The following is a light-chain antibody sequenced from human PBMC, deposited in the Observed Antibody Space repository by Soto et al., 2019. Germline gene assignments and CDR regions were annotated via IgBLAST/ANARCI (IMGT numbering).Light chain of an antibody. CDR2: DAS. Sequence: DIQMTQSPSSLSASLGDRVTITCQASQDISNYLNWYQQKPGKAPKLLIYDASNLETGVPSRFSGSGFETNFTFTISSLQPEDIATYYCQQYDNLPTWTFGQGTKVEIK. CDR3: QQYDNLPTWT. CDR1: QDISNY. V-gene: IGKV1-33*01. J-gene: IGKJ1*01.